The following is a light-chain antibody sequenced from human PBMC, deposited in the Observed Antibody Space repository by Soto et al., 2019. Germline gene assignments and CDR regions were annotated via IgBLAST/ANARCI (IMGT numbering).Light chain of an antibody. J-gene: IGKJ1*01. CDR2: KAS. CDR3: QHYNSYSEA. CDR1: QSISSW. V-gene: IGKV1-5*03. Sequence: IQMTQSHSTLSASVGDRVTITCRASQSISSWLAWYQQKPGKAPKLLIYKASTLKSGVPSRFSGSGSGTEFTLTISSLQPDDFATYYCQHYNSYSEAFGQGTKV.